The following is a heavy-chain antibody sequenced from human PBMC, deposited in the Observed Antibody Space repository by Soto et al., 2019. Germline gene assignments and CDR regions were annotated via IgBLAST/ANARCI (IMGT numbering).Heavy chain of an antibody. V-gene: IGHV1-2*02. J-gene: IGHJ6*02. D-gene: IGHD6-6*01. CDR2: INPNIGGT. CDR1: GYTFTGYY. CDR3: ATYSSSSGAQYYYYGREV. Sequence: ASVKISCKASGYTFTGYYMHWVRQAPGQGLEWMGWINPNIGGTNYAQKFQGRVTMTRDTSISTAYMELSRLRSDDTAVYYCATYSSSSGAQYYYYGREVWGHGNTVSVS.